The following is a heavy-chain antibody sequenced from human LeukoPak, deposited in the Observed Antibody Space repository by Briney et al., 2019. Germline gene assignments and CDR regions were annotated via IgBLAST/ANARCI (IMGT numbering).Heavy chain of an antibody. CDR3: ARDRKAAVTYPDY. J-gene: IGHJ4*02. CDR2: ISSSGRTM. CDR1: GFTFSNYE. D-gene: IGHD4-17*01. Sequence: QAGGPLRLSCGASGFTFSNYEMNWVRQAPGKGLEWLSYISSSGRTMYYADSVKGRFTISRDNAKNSLYLQMNSLRAEDTAVYYCARDRKAAVTYPDYWGQGTLVTVSS. V-gene: IGHV3-48*03.